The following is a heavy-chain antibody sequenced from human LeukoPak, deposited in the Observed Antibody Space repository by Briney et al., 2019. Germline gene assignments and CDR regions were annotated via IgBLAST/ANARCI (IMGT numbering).Heavy chain of an antibody. Sequence: SETLSLTCTVSGGSISSYYWSWIRQPPGKGLEWIGYNYYSGSTNYNPSLKSRVTISVDTSKNQFSLKLSSVTAADTAVYYCARGRDFWSGYWVDYWGQGTLVTVSS. J-gene: IGHJ4*02. CDR3: ARGRDFWSGYWVDY. V-gene: IGHV4-59*01. CDR2: NYYSGST. D-gene: IGHD3-3*01. CDR1: GGSISSYY.